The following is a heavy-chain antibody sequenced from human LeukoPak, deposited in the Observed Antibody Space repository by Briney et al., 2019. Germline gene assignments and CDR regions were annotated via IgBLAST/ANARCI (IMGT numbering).Heavy chain of an antibody. CDR3: AKDWSCPD. D-gene: IGHD1-26*01. CDR1: GFTFSSYA. Sequence: SGGSLRLSCAASGFTFSSYAMTWVRQAPGKGLEWVSAISDDGDAKYAGSVKGRFTVSRDNSKNTLYLQMNSLRAEDTAVYYCAKDWSCPDWGQGTLVSVSS. CDR2: ISDDGDA. J-gene: IGHJ4*02. V-gene: IGHV3-23*01.